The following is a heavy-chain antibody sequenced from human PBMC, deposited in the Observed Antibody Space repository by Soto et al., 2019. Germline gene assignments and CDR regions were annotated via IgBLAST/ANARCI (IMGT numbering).Heavy chain of an antibody. J-gene: IGHJ5*02. Sequence: ASVKVSCQASSDTFFRFGISWVRQAPGQSLEWMGWISTYNGEAKSAQKFQDRVIMTTDTSTKTVYMELRSLSSDDTAMYYCARKISGTPNWFDPWGQGTLVTVSS. D-gene: IGHD1-7*01. V-gene: IGHV1-18*01. CDR2: ISTYNGEA. CDR1: SDTFFRFG. CDR3: ARKISGTPNWFDP.